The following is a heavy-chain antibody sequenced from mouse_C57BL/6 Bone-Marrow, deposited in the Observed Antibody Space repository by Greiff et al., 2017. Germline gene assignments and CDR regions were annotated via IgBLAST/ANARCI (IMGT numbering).Heavy chain of an antibody. Sequence: VQLQQSGAALVRPGASVKLSCTASGFNIKDYYMHWVKQRPEQSLEWIGRIDPEDGDTEYAPHLPGKATMTADTSSNPAYLQLSSLTAEDTAVYYCTEAIRLRRWDYFDYWGQGTTLTVSS. J-gene: IGHJ2*01. V-gene: IGHV14-1*01. CDR1: GFNIKDYY. CDR3: TEAIRLRRWDYFDY. CDR2: IDPEDGDT. D-gene: IGHD2-4*01.